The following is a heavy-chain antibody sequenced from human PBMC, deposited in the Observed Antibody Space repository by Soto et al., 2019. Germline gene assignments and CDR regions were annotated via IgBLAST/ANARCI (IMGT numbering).Heavy chain of an antibody. CDR1: GFTFSSYA. D-gene: IGHD6-6*01. Sequence: LRLSCAASGFTFSSYAMSWVRQAPGKGLEWVSVISGSDDSTYYADSVKGRVTISRDNSKNTLYLQMNSLRAEDTAVYYCAKRSSSSTFDYWGQGTLVTVSS. J-gene: IGHJ4*02. V-gene: IGHV3-23*01. CDR2: ISGSDDST. CDR3: AKRSSSSTFDY.